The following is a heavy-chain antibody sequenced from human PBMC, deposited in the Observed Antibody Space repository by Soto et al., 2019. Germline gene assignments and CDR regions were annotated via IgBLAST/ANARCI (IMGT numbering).Heavy chain of an antibody. Sequence: EVLLVPSGAEMKKPGESLMISCQASGYTFAGSCIAWVRQIPGQGLEWMGTIYPGDADTTYSPSFQGQVTISVDKSVGTACVQWSSLESSDSALYFCAVLGGAFLEARVTYPFDYWGQGTLVTVSS. D-gene: IGHD2-21*02. CDR1: GYTFAGSC. CDR2: IYPGDADT. V-gene: IGHV5-51*03. CDR3: AVLGGAFLEARVTYPFDY. J-gene: IGHJ4*02.